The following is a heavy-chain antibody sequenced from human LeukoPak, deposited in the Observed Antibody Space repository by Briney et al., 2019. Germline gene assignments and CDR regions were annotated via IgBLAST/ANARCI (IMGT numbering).Heavy chain of an antibody. J-gene: IGHJ4*02. Sequence: GRSLRLSCAASGFTFSSHAMHWVRQAPGKGLEWVAVISYDGSNKYYADSVKGRFTISRDNSKNTLYLQMNSLRAEDTAVYYCARGTYSSSLDYWGQGTLVTVSS. D-gene: IGHD6-13*01. CDR1: GFTFSSHA. CDR3: ARGTYSSSLDY. V-gene: IGHV3-30-3*01. CDR2: ISYDGSNK.